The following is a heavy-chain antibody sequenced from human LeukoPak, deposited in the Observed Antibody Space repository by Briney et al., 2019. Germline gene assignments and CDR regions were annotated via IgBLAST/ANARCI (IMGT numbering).Heavy chain of an antibody. CDR3: AGVSEQWLNWLDP. CDR2: ISAYNGNT. D-gene: IGHD6-19*01. Sequence: ASVKVSCKASGYTFASYGISWVRQAPGQGLEWMGWISAYNGNTNYAQNLQGRVTVTTDTSTSTAYMELRSLRSDDTAVYYCAGVSEQWLNWLDPWGQGTLVTVSS. CDR1: GYTFASYG. J-gene: IGHJ5*02. V-gene: IGHV1-18*01.